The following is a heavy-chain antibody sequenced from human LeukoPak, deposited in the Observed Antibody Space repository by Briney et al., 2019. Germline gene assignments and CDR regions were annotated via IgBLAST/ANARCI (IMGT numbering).Heavy chain of an antibody. CDR1: GFTFTSHY. J-gene: IGHJ4*02. CDR3: ARVGTSNWLFYFDQ. CDR2: ISSNGGKT. D-gene: IGHD3-9*01. V-gene: IGHV3-64*01. Sequence: PGGSLRLSCAASGFTFTSHYMHWVRQTPGKGLEYVSAISSNGGKTHYTNSVKGRFTISRDSSKNTVYLQMGSLSTEDTAVYYCARVGTSNWLFYFDQWGQGTLVTVSS.